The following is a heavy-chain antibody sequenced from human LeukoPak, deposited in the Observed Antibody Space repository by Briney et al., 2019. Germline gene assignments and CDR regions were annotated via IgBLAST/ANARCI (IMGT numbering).Heavy chain of an antibody. J-gene: IGHJ4*02. CDR3: ARDNGDFWSGYYPRFDY. CDR2: INPSGGST. D-gene: IGHD3-3*01. CDR1: GYTFTSYY. Sequence: ASVKVSCKASGYTFTSYYMHWVRQAPGQGLEWMGIINPSGGSTSYAQKFQGRVTMTRDTSTSTVYMELSSLRSEDTAVYYCARDNGDFWSGYYPRFDYWGQGTLVTVSS. V-gene: IGHV1-46*01.